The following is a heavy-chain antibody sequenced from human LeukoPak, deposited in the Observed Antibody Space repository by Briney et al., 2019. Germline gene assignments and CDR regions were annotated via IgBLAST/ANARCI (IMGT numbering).Heavy chain of an antibody. CDR1: GYTFTSYD. CDR2: INAGNGNT. CDR3: ARDTYTTVTAMDV. D-gene: IGHD4-17*01. Sequence: ASVKVSCKASGYTFTSYDINWVRQAPGQRLEWMGWINAGNGNTKYSQKFQGRVTITRDTSTNTAYMELRSLRSDDTAVYYCARDTYTTVTAMDVWGKGTTVTVSS. V-gene: IGHV1-3*01. J-gene: IGHJ6*03.